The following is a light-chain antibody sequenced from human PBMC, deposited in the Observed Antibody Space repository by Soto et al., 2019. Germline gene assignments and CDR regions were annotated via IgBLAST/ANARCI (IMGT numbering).Light chain of an antibody. CDR1: QTGSNSY. Sequence: EIVLPQSPGTLSLSPGERATLSCRASQTGSNSYLAWYQQKSGQAPRLLIYGVSTRATGIPDRFSGSGSGTDFTLTIGRLEPGDFAVYYCLHYGGSPLTFGQGTRLEIK. CDR3: LHYGGSPLT. J-gene: IGKJ5*01. CDR2: GVS. V-gene: IGKV3-20*01.